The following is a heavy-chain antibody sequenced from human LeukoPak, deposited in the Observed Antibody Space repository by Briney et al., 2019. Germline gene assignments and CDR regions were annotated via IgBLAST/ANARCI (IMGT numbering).Heavy chain of an antibody. D-gene: IGHD2-15*01. CDR3: ARSSGLDAFDI. J-gene: IGHJ3*02. CDR1: GGTFSSYA. V-gene: IGHV1-46*03. CDR2: INPSGGST. Sequence: ASVKVSCKASGGTFSSYAISWVRQAPGQGLEWMGIINPSGGSTSYAQKFQGRVTMTRDTSTSTVYMELSSLRSEDTAVYYCARSSGLDAFDIWGQGTMVTVSS.